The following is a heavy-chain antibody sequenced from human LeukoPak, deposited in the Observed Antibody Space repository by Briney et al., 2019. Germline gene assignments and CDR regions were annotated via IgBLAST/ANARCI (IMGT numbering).Heavy chain of an antibody. CDR1: GFIFIDYD. CDR3: ARDLMWLVDY. CDR2: ISKDAAFM. J-gene: IGHJ4*02. Sequence: GGSLRLSCAASGFIFIDYDFHWVRQAPGKGLEWLAYISKDAAFMFYADSVRGRFTVSRDNSKRTVYLQLNSLRAEDTALYYCARDLMWLVDYWGQGTLVTVSS. D-gene: IGHD6-19*01. V-gene: IGHV3-30*04.